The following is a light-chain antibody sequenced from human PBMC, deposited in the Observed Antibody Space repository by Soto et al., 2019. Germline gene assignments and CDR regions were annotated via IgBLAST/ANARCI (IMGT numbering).Light chain of an antibody. V-gene: IGKV1-9*01. Sequence: DIQLTQSPSFLSASVGDRVTITCRATQGISYYLALYQQKPGKAPKVLIYDASTLQSGVPSRFSGSGSGTEFTLTISSLQPEDFATYYCQQLNSYPLTFGGGTKVEIK. J-gene: IGKJ4*01. CDR2: DAS. CDR3: QQLNSYPLT. CDR1: QGISYY.